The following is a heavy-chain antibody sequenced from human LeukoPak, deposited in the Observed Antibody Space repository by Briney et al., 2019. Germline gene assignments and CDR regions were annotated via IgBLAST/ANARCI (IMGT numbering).Heavy chain of an antibody. V-gene: IGHV4-39*01. D-gene: IGHD3-16*01. CDR3: AGPNWYYFDY. CDR2: IHYSGST. J-gene: IGHJ4*02. CDR1: GGXISSSSYY. Sequence: SETLSLTCTVSGGXISSSSYYWGWIRPPPGKGLEWIGSIHYSGSTYYNPSLKSRVTISVDTSKNQFSLKLSSVTAADTAVYYCAGPNWYYFDYWGQGTLVTVSS.